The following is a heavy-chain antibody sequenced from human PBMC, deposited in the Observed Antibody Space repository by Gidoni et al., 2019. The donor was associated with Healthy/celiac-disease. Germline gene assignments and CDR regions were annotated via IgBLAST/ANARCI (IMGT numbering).Heavy chain of an antibody. CDR1: GGSISSYY. J-gene: IGHJ5*02. CDR2: INYRGST. V-gene: IGHV4-59*01. Sequence: QVQLQESGPGLVKPSDTLSLTCTFAGGSISSYYRSWIRQPPGKGLEWIGYINYRGSTNYNPSLKSRVTISVDTSKNQFSLKLSSVTAADTAVYYCARDLGGYSSGWYQDWFDPWGQGTLVTVSS. D-gene: IGHD6-19*01. CDR3: ARDLGGYSSGWYQDWFDP.